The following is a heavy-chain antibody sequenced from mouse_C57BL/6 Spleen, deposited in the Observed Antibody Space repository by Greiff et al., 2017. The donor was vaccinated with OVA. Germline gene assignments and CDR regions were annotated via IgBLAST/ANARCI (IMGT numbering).Heavy chain of an antibody. CDR1: GYTFTSYW. CDR3: ARRAISPLYFDV. D-gene: IGHD3-3*01. CDR2: IDPSDSET. Sequence: QVQLQQPGAELVRPGSSVKLSCKASGYTFTSYWMHWVKQRPIQGLEWIGNIDPSDSETHYNQKFKDKATLTVDKSSSTAYMQLSNLTSEDSAVYYCARRAISPLYFDVWGTGTTVTVSS. J-gene: IGHJ1*03. V-gene: IGHV1-52*01.